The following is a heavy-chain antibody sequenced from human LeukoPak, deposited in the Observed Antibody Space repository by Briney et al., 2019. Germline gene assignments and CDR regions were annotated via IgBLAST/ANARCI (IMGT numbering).Heavy chain of an antibody. CDR3: ARLYYYDSSGYQPIFDY. V-gene: IGHV3-20*04. J-gene: IGHJ4*02. CDR1: GFTFDDYG. CDR2: INWNGGST. D-gene: IGHD3-22*01. Sequence: GGSLRLSCAASGFTFDDYGMSWVRQAPGKGLEWVSGINWNGGSTGYADSVKGRFTISRDNAKNSLYLQMNSLRAEDTALYYCARLYYYDSSGYQPIFDYWGQGTLVTVSS.